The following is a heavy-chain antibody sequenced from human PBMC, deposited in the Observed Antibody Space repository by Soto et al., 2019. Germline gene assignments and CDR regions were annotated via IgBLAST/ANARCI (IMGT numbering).Heavy chain of an antibody. D-gene: IGHD3-16*01. Sequence: GESLKISCKGSGYSFTSYWIGWVRQMPGKGLEWMGIIYPGDSDTRYSPSFQGQVTISADKSISTAYLQWSSLKASDTAMYYRASLGSQHYYGMDVWGQGTTVTVSS. CDR2: IYPGDSDT. V-gene: IGHV5-51*01. CDR1: GYSFTSYW. J-gene: IGHJ6*02. CDR3: ASLGSQHYYGMDV.